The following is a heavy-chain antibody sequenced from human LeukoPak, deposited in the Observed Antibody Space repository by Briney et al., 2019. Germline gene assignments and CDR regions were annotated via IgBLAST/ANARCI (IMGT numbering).Heavy chain of an antibody. CDR2: ITSTTNYM. D-gene: IGHD2-2*01. J-gene: IGHJ4*02. CDR1: GFTFTNYN. V-gene: IGHV3-21*01. CDR3: ARSLLPSAFGY. Sequence: GGSLRLSCAASGFTFTNYNMTWVRQAPGKGLEWVSSITSTTNYMDYADSVKGRFTISRDNAKNPLYLQMNSLRADDTAIYYCARSLLPSAFGYWGQGTLVTVSS.